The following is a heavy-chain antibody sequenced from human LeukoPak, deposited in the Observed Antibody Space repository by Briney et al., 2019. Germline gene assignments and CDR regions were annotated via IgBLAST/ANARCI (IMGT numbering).Heavy chain of an antibody. V-gene: IGHV1-2*02. CDR1: GYTFTGYY. J-gene: IGHJ4*02. Sequence: ASVTVSCKASGYTFTGYYMHWVRQPPGQGLEWMGWINPNSGATIYARKFQGRVTMTRDTSISTVYLELSSLRADDTAVYYCARDQYSGSFYYWGQGTLVTVSS. CDR2: INPNSGAT. CDR3: ARDQYSGSFYY. D-gene: IGHD1-26*01.